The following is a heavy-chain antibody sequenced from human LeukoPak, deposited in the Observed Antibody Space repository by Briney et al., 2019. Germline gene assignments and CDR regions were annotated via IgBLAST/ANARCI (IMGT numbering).Heavy chain of an antibody. CDR2: IRSKANSYAT. V-gene: IGHV3-73*01. CDR3: TRGGTANLSY. J-gene: IGHJ4*02. Sequence: PGGSLRLSCAASGFTFSGSAMHWVRQASGKGLEWVGRIRSKANSYATAYAASVKGRFTISRDDSKNTAYLQMNSLKTEDTAVYYCTRGGTANLSYWGQGTLVTVSS. D-gene: IGHD2-21*02. CDR1: GFTFSGSA.